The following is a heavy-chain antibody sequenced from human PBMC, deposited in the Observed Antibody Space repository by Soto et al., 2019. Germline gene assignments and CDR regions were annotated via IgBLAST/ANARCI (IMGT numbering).Heavy chain of an antibody. CDR3: ASQGQAAGGCFQH. J-gene: IGHJ1*01. D-gene: IGHD6-13*01. V-gene: IGHV1-69*13. CDR1: GYTFSSYA. CDR2: IIPIFGTA. Sequence: QVPLVQSGAEVKKPGASVKVSCKASGYTFSSYAISWVRQAPGQGLEWMGGIIPIFGTANYAQKFQGRVTITADESTSTAYMELSSLRSEDTAVYYCASQGQAAGGCFQHWGQGTLVTVSS.